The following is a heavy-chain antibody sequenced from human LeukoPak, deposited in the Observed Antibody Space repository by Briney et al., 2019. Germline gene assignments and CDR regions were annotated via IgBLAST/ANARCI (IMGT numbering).Heavy chain of an antibody. J-gene: IGHJ5*02. Sequence: GGSLRLSCAASGFTFDDYGMSWVRQAPGKGLEWVSGINWNGGSTGYAYSVKGRFTISRDDAKNSLYLQVNSLRAEDTALYYCARVWFGEPLRFDPWGQGTLVTVSS. CDR3: ARVWFGEPLRFDP. V-gene: IGHV3-20*04. CDR1: GFTFDDYG. D-gene: IGHD3-10*01. CDR2: INWNGGST.